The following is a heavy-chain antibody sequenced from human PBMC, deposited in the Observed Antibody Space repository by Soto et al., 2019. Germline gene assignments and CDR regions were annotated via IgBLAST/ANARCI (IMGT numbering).Heavy chain of an antibody. CDR2: MIPILGRA. J-gene: IGHJ5*01. CDR1: GGTFNTYT. Sequence: VQLVQSGAEVKKPGSSVKVSCKASGGTFNTYTINLVRQAPGQGLEWMGGMIPILGRATYAQKFQGRVTITAETPTSPAYLEVTPLRCGDTAMYYCAGLVSGGVLDRLAGRPLGWFASWGQGTLVNVSS. CDR3: AGLVSGGVLDRLAGRPLGWFAS. D-gene: IGHD6-6*01. V-gene: IGHV1-69*06.